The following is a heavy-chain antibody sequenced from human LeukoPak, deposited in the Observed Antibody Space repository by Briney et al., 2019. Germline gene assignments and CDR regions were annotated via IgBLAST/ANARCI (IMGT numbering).Heavy chain of an antibody. V-gene: IGHV4-59*01. Sequence: SETLSLTCTVSGGSISSYYWSWIRQPPGKGLEWVGYIYYSGSTNYNPSLKGQATIAGDTSKNQFSLNLSSVPAADTAVYYWARRDDYGDYVFDYWGRGTMVTVSS. D-gene: IGHD4-17*01. J-gene: IGHJ4*02. CDR2: IYYSGST. CDR3: ARRDDYGDYVFDY. CDR1: GGSISSYY.